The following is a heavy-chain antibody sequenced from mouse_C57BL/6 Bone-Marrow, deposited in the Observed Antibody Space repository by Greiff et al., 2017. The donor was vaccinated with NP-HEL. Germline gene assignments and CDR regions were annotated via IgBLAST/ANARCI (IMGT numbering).Heavy chain of an antibody. CDR1: GFTFSSYA. CDR3: ARENYKTRFAY. Sequence: EVQLQESGGGLVKPGGSLKLSCAASGFTFSSYAMSWVRQTPEKRLEWVATISDGGSYTYYPDNVKGRFTISRDNAKNNLYLQMSHLKSEDTAMYYCARENYKTRFAYWGQGTLVTVSA. D-gene: IGHD2-12*01. V-gene: IGHV5-4*01. CDR2: ISDGGSYT. J-gene: IGHJ3*01.